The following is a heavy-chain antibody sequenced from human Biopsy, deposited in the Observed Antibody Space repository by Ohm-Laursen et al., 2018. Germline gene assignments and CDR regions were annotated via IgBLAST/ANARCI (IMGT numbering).Heavy chain of an antibody. Sequence: SETLSLTCTVSGGPISSYYWSWIRQPPGKGLEWGYIYYTGSTNYNPSLKSRVTISVDTSMNHLSLRLSSVTAADTAVYYCARHAPSYSGSYWRYFDLWGRGTLVTVSS. CDR1: GGPISSYY. CDR3: ARHAPSYSGSYWRYFDL. V-gene: IGHV4-59*08. D-gene: IGHD1-26*01. J-gene: IGHJ2*01. CDR2: IYYTGST.